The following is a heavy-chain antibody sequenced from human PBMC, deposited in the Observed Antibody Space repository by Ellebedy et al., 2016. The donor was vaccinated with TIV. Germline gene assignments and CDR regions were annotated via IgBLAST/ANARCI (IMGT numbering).Heavy chain of an antibody. V-gene: IGHV4-59*01. CDR3: AASESADSDY. Sequence: MPSETLSLTCTVSGGSIRNSYCTWIRKPPGKGLEWIGHMYYSGSSNYNPSLKSRVTMSIDTSKNHFSLMMSSVTASDTAVYYCAASESADSDYWGPGTLVTVSS. J-gene: IGHJ4*02. CDR2: MYYSGSS. CDR1: GGSIRNSY. D-gene: IGHD2-2*01.